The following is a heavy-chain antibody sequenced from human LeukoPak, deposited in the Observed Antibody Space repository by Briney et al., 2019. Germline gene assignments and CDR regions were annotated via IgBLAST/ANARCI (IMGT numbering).Heavy chain of an antibody. CDR1: GYSFTSNY. Sequence: ASVKVSCKASGYSFTSNYIHWVRQAPGQGLEWMGMIYPRDGSTSYAQKFQGRVTVTRDTSTSTVHMGLSGLRSEDTAVYYCARDQEAFDYWGQGTLVTVSS. J-gene: IGHJ4*02. CDR2: IYPRDGST. CDR3: ARDQEAFDY. V-gene: IGHV1-46*01.